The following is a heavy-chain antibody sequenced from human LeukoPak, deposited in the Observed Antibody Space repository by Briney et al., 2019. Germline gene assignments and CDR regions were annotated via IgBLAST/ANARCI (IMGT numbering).Heavy chain of an antibody. Sequence: GGSLRLSCAPSGLSVSSNFMSWVRQAPGKGLEWVATLYSYGTTYYADSVKGRFTISRDNSKNTLYLQMNSLRAEDTAVYYCARDYYGDYVFDYWGQGTLVTVSS. CDR1: GLSVSSNF. CDR2: LYSYGTT. CDR3: ARDYYGDYVFDY. D-gene: IGHD4-17*01. V-gene: IGHV3-66*03. J-gene: IGHJ4*02.